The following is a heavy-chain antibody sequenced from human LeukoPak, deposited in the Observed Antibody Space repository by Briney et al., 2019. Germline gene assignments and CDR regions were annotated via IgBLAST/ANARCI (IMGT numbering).Heavy chain of an antibody. CDR1: GLTFSSYG. CDR2: IRGSDGST. Sequence: PGGSLRLSCAASGLTFSSYGMTWVRQAPGKGLDWVSAIRGSDGSTYYADSVKGRFTISRDNSKNTLYLQMNSLRAEDTAVYYCAKVRSEYAITDYWGQGTLVTVSS. V-gene: IGHV3-23*01. D-gene: IGHD2-8*01. CDR3: AKVRSEYAITDY. J-gene: IGHJ4*02.